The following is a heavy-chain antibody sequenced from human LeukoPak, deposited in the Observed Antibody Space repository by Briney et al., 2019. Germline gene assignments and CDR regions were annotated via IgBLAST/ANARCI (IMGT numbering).Heavy chain of an antibody. V-gene: IGHV3-7*03. J-gene: IGHJ4*02. CDR1: GFTFSSYW. D-gene: IGHD5-18*01. Sequence: GGSLRLSCAASGFTFSSYWMSWVRQAPGKGLEWVANIKQDGSEKYYVDSVKGRFTISRDNAKNSLYLQMNSMRAEDTAVYYCARVDTAMVQGLDYWGQGTLVTVSS. CDR3: ARVDTAMVQGLDY. CDR2: IKQDGSEK.